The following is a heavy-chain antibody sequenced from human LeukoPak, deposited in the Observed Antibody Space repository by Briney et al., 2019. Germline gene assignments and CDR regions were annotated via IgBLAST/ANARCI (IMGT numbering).Heavy chain of an antibody. CDR2: IYSSGST. V-gene: IGHV4-59*01. CDR3: ARDSRYSDTSGYYYSHYYMDV. J-gene: IGHJ6*03. CDR1: GGSINYYY. D-gene: IGHD3-22*01. Sequence: SETLSLTCTVSGGSINYYYWSWIRQPPGKGLECIGYIYSSGSTNYNRSLKSRVTMSVDTSTNQFSLKLSSVTAADTAVYYCARDSRYSDTSGYYYSHYYMDVWGKGTTVTVSS.